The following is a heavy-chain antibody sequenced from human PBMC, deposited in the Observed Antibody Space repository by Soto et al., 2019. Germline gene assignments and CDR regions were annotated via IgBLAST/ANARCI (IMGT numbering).Heavy chain of an antibody. V-gene: IGHV3-15*01. J-gene: IGHJ4*02. D-gene: IGHD2-2*03. Sequence: EVQLVESGGGLVKPGGSLRLSCAASGFTFSNAWMSWVRRAPGKGLEWVGRIKSKTDGGTTDYAAPVKGRFTISRDDSKNTLYLQMNSLKTEDTAVYYCTTAQGGYCSSTSCSTFDYWGQGTLVTVSS. CDR2: IKSKTDGGTT. CDR1: GFTFSNAW. CDR3: TTAQGGYCSSTSCSTFDY.